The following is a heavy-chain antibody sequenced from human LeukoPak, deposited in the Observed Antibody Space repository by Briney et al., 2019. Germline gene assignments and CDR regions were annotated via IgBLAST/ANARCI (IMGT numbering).Heavy chain of an antibody. CDR3: ATPNLGYCSGGSCYGESDY. J-gene: IGHJ4*02. V-gene: IGHV4-4*07. D-gene: IGHD2-15*01. CDR1: RGSISSYY. CDR2: IYTSGGT. Sequence: PSETLSLTCTLSRGSISSYYWSWVRQPAGQGLEWIGRIYTSGGTNYNPPLKSRVTIPVDKSKNQFSLKLSSVTAACTAVYYRATPNLGYCSGGSCYGESDYWREGTLVT.